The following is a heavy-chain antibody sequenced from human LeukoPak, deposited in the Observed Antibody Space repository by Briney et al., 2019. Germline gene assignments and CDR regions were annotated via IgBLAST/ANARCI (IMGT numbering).Heavy chain of an antibody. V-gene: IGHV1-46*01. CDR1: GYTFTSYY. Sequence: ASVKVSCKASGYTFTSYYMHWVRQAPGQGLEWMGIINPSGGSTSYAQKFQGRVTMTRDTSTSTVYMELSSLRSEDTAVYYCARGFGYYDFWSGYWDYWGQGTLVTVSS. D-gene: IGHD3-3*01. CDR3: ARGFGYYDFWSGYWDY. J-gene: IGHJ4*02. CDR2: INPSGGST.